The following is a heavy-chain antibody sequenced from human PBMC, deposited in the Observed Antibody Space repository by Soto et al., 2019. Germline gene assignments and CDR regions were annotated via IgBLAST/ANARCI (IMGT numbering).Heavy chain of an antibody. CDR1: GGPISSAGYS. CDR3: VSSSLYGMVV. V-gene: IGHV4-30-2*05. CDR2: IYYSGNT. Sequence: PPETLSLTCAASGGPISSAGYSWSWIRQPPGKGLEWIGYIYYSGNTYSYPSLKSRLIIAIHTSNNQFALKVGSVTAADRAVYYCVSSSLYGMVVWRQGTTVTGSS. J-gene: IGHJ6*02.